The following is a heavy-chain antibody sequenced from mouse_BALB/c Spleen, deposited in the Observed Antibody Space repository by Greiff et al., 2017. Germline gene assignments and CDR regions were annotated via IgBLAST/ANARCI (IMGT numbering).Heavy chain of an antibody. CDR2: ISTYYGDA. CDR1: GYTFTDYA. J-gene: IGHJ4*01. CDR3: ARGGSHLSYYYAMDY. Sequence: VKLMESGAELVRPGVSVKISCKGSGYTFTDYAMHWVKQSHAKSLEWIGVISTYYGDASYNQKFKGKATMTVDKSSSTAYMELARLTSEDSAIYYCARGGSHLSYYYAMDYWGQGTSVTVSS. D-gene: IGHD2-3*01. V-gene: IGHV1S137*01.